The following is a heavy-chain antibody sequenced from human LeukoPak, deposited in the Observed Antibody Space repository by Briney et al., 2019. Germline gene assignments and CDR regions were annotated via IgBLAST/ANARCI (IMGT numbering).Heavy chain of an antibody. CDR2: IYPGDSDT. D-gene: IGHD2-2*01. Sequence: GKSLKISCKGSGYSFTSYWIGWVRQMPGKGLEWMGIIYPGDSDTRYSPSFQGQVTISADKSISTAYLQWSSLKASDTAMYYCARSDRYGSSTSCYAAFDIWGQGTMLTVSS. J-gene: IGHJ3*02. V-gene: IGHV5-51*01. CDR1: GYSFTSYW. CDR3: ARSDRYGSSTSCYAAFDI.